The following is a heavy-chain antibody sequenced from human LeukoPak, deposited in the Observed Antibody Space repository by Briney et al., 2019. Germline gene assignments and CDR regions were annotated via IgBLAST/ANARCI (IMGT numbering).Heavy chain of an antibody. CDR1: GFTFSSYA. V-gene: IGHV3-23*01. J-gene: IGHJ4*02. CDR2: ISGSGDNT. Sequence: GGSLRLSCAASGFTFSSYAMSWVRQAPGKGLEWVSGISGSGDNTYYADSVKDRFTISRDNSKNTLYVQVNSLGTEDTAAYYCAKGSYYDSSGSFYFDYWGQGTLVTVSS. D-gene: IGHD3-22*01. CDR3: AKGSYYDSSGSFYFDY.